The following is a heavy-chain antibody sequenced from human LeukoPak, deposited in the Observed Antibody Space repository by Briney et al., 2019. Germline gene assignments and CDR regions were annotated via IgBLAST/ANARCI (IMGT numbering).Heavy chain of an antibody. J-gene: IGHJ2*01. CDR2: IIPILGIV. CDR1: GGTFNNYA. D-gene: IGHD3-10*01. V-gene: IGHV1-69*04. CDR3: AGDPEDHGSGHCLYL. Sequence: GASVKVSCKASGGTFNNYAINWVRQAPGQGLEWMGRIIPILGIVNYAQNFEGRVTLTADRSMTTVDMELNSLKSDDTAVYYCAGDPEDHGSGHCLYLWGRGALVSVSS.